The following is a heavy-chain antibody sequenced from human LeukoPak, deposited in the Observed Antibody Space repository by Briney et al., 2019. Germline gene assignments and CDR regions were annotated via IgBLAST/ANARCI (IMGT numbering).Heavy chain of an antibody. J-gene: IGHJ4*02. D-gene: IGHD3-22*01. CDR1: GVSFSGYY. Sequence: SETLSLTCAVYGVSFSGYYWSWIRQPPGKGLEWVGKINHGGSTNYNQSLKSRVTISVDTSKNQFSLKLSSVTAADTAVYYCALRDPYYYDSSGYYPFDYWGQGTLVTVSS. CDR3: ALRDPYYYDSSGYYPFDY. V-gene: IGHV4-34*01. CDR2: INHGGST.